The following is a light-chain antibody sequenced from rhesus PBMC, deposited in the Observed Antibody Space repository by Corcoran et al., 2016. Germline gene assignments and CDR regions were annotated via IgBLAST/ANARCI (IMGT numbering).Light chain of an antibody. CDR3: QQHDNSPPFT. J-gene: IGKJ3*01. V-gene: IGKV1-69*01. Sequence: DIQMTQSPSSLSASVGDSVTITCRASQGISNWLAWYQQKPGKALKLLIYRASNLETGVPSRFSGSGSGTDFTLTISSLQPEDIATYYCQQHDNSPPFTFGPGTKLDIK. CDR2: RAS. CDR1: QGISNW.